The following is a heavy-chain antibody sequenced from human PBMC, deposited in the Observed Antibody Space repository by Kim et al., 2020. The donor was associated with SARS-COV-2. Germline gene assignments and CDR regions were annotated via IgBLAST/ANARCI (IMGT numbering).Heavy chain of an antibody. V-gene: IGHV1-69*04. D-gene: IGHD6-19*01. CDR2: IIPIFGIA. J-gene: IGHJ4*02. CDR3: ARDLGLRAGIAVAGTDY. Sequence: SVKVSCKASGGTFSSYAISWVRQAPGQGLEWMGRIIPIFGIANYAQKFQGRVTITADKSTSTAYMELSSLRSEDTAVYYCARDLGLRAGIAVAGTDYWGQGTLVTVSS. CDR1: GGTFSSYA.